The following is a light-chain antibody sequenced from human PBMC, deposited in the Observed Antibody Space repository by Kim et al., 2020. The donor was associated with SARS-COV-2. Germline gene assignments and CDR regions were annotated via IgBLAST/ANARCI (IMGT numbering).Light chain of an antibody. CDR3: QQYDGDPWT. J-gene: IGKJ1*01. CDR1: QGISNY. Sequence: ASVGDRVTITCRASQGISNYLAWYQQKPGKVPKLLIYAASDLRRGVPSQFSGSGSGTAFTLTISSLQPEDFAAYYCQQYDGDPWTFGRGTKVDIK. V-gene: IGKV1-16*02. CDR2: AAS.